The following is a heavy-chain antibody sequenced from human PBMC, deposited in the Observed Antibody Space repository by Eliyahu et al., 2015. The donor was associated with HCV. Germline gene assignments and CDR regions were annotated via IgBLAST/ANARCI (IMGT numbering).Heavy chain of an antibody. J-gene: IGHJ6*02. CDR1: GYTFTSYG. CDR3: ARASCSGGSCYYYGMDV. D-gene: IGHD2-15*01. CDR2: ISAYNGNT. V-gene: IGHV1-18*01. Sequence: QVQLVQSGAEVKKPGASVKVSCKASGYTFTSYGISWVRQAPGQGLEWMGWISAYNGNTNYAQKLQGRVTMTTDTSTSTAYMELRSLRSDDTAVYYCARASCSGGSCYYYGMDVWGQGTTVTVSS.